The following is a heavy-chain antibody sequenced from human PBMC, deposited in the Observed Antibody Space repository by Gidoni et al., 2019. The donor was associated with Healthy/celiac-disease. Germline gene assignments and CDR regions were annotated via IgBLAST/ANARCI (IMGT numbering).Heavy chain of an antibody. D-gene: IGHD3-22*01. V-gene: IGHV3-23*01. J-gene: IGHJ4*02. CDR2: ISGSGGST. CDR3: AKDAATMIVVVIWGFSGMFDY. Sequence: EVQLLESGGGLVQPGGSLRLSCAASGFTFSSYAMSWVRQAPGKGLEWVSAISGSGGSTYYADSVKGRFTISRDNSKNTLYLQMNSLRAEDTAVYYCAKDAATMIVVVIWGFSGMFDYWGQGTLVTVSS. CDR1: GFTFSSYA.